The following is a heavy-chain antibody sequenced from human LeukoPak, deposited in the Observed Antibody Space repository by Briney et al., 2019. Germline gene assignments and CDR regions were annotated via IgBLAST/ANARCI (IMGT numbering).Heavy chain of an antibody. CDR2: ISSSGSAI. V-gene: IGHV3-48*03. CDR3: ARANYYDTSGFDY. Sequence: PGGSLRLSCAVSGFTFSSYEMNWVRQAPGKGLEWVSYISSSGSAIYYADSVKGRFTISRDNAKNSLSLQMTSLRAEDTAVYYCARANYYDTSGFDYWGQGTLVTVSS. CDR1: GFTFSSYE. D-gene: IGHD3-22*01. J-gene: IGHJ4*02.